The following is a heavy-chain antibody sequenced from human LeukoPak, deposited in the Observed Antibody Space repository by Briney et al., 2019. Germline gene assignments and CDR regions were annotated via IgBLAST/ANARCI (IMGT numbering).Heavy chain of an antibody. CDR3: ARDSDVPFDY. CDR2: ISSSSLSYI. J-gene: IGHJ4*02. CDR1: GFTFNSYS. V-gene: IGHV3-21*01. Sequence: KAGGSLRLSCAASGFTFNSYSMNWVRQAPGKGLEWVSSISSSSLSYIYYADSVKGRFTIFRDNAKNSLYLQMNSLRAEDTAVYYCARDSDVPFDYWGQGTLVTVSS. D-gene: IGHD3-16*01.